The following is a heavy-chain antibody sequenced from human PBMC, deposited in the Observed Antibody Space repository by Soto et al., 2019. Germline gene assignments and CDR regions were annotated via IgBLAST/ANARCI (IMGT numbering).Heavy chain of an antibody. CDR1: GFTFSSYN. CDR2: ISSSSSYI. CDR3: ARSAGDYYGMDV. D-gene: IGHD3-10*01. V-gene: IGHV3-21*01. Sequence: GGSLRLSCAAFGFTFSSYNMNWVRQAPGKGLECVSSISSSSSYIYYSDSVKGRFTISRDNAKNSLYLQMNSLRAEDTAVYYCARSAGDYYGMDVWGQGTTVTVSS. J-gene: IGHJ6*02.